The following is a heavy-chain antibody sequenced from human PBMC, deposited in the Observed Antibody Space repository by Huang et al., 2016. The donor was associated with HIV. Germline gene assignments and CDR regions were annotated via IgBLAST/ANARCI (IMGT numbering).Heavy chain of an antibody. J-gene: IGHJ5*02. CDR1: GGSISSGSYY. V-gene: IGHV4-61*02. CDR2: IYTSGST. CDR3: ARGDSSGWYPFDP. D-gene: IGHD6-19*01. Sequence: QVQLQESGPGLVKPSQTLSLTCTVSGGSISSGSYYWSWVRQPAGKGLAGIGRIYTSGSTNYNPSLKSRVTILLDTSKNHFSLKLSSVTAADTAVYYCARGDSSGWYPFDPWGQGTLVTVSS.